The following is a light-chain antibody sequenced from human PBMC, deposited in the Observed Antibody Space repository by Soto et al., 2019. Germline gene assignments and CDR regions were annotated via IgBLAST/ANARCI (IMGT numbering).Light chain of an antibody. CDR2: EVN. CDR1: SSDVGSYDY. J-gene: IGLJ2*01. CDR3: SSYTGSNNVVV. Sequence: SALTQPPSASGSPGQSVTISCTGTSSDVGSYDYVSWYQQHPGKAPKLMIYEVNKRPSGVPDRFSGSKSGNTASLTVSGLQAEDEADYYCSSYTGSNNVVVFGGGTKLTVL. V-gene: IGLV2-8*01.